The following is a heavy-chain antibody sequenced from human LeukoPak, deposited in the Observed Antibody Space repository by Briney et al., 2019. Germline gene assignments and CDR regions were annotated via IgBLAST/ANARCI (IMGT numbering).Heavy chain of an antibody. CDR3: TYSGSGSYYDS. CDR1: GSTFSGST. D-gene: IGHD3-10*01. Sequence: GGSLRLSCVASGSTFSGSTMHWVRQASGKGLEWVGRIRSKANSYATAYSASVKGRFTISRDDSKNTAYLQMNSLKTEDTAVYYCTYSGSGSYYDSWGQGTLVTVTP. V-gene: IGHV3-73*01. J-gene: IGHJ5*01. CDR2: IRSKANSYAT.